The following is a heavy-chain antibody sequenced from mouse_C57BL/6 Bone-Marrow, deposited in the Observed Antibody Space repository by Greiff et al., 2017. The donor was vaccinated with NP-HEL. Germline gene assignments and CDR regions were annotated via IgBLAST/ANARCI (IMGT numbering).Heavy chain of an antibody. CDR3: ARAYYYGSSLWYFDY. CDR2: IYPGDGDT. CDR1: GYAFSSYW. D-gene: IGHD1-1*01. V-gene: IGHV1-80*01. Sequence: QVQLQQSGAELVKPGASVKISCKASGYAFSSYWMNWVKQRPGKGLEWIGQIYPGDGDTTYNGKFKGKATLTADKSSSTAYMQLSSLTSEDSAVYFCARAYYYGSSLWYFDYWGQGTTLTVSS. J-gene: IGHJ2*01.